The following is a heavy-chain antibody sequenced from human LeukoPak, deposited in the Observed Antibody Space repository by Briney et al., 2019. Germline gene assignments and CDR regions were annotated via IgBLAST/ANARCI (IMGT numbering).Heavy chain of an antibody. CDR3: ARASTLRTGDAH. CDR2: IKEDGSEK. CDR1: GFTFSIYW. Sequence: PGGSLRLSCAASGFTFSIYWMSWVRQAPGKGPEWVANIKEDGSEKDYVDSVKGRFTISRDNAMNSLYLQMSSLRAEDTAVYYCARASTLRTGDAHWGQGTLVTVSS. D-gene: IGHD7-27*01. J-gene: IGHJ4*02. V-gene: IGHV3-7*05.